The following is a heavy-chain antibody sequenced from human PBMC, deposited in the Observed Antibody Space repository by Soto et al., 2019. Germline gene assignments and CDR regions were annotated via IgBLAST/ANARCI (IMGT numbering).Heavy chain of an antibody. CDR3: ARGPPYSSGWYAWPPDY. D-gene: IGHD6-19*01. V-gene: IGHV4-30-2*01. J-gene: IGHJ4*02. Sequence: SETLSLTCAVSGGSISSGGYSWSWIRQPPGKGLEWIGYIYHSGSTYYNPSLKSRVTISVDRSKNQFSLKLSSVTAADTAVYYCARGPPYSSGWYAWPPDYWGQGTLVTVSS. CDR2: IYHSGST. CDR1: GGSISSGGYS.